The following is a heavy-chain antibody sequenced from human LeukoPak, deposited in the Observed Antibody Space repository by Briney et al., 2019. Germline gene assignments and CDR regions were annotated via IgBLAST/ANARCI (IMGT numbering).Heavy chain of an antibody. V-gene: IGHV1-2*02. CDR3: ARGTTIAAAGISYYYYMDV. J-gene: IGHJ6*03. Sequence: GASVKVSCKASGYAFTGYYMHWVRQAPGQGLEWMGWINPNSGGTNYAQKFQGRVTMTRDTSISTAYMELSRLRSDDTAVYYCARGTTIAAAGISYYYYMDVWGKGTTVTVSS. CDR2: INPNSGGT. CDR1: GYAFTGYY. D-gene: IGHD6-13*01.